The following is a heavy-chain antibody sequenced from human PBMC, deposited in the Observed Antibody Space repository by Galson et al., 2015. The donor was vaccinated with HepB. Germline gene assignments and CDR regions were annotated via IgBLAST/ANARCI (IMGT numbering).Heavy chain of an antibody. Sequence: SLRLSCAASGFAFGDYALSWFRQAPGKGLEWVSGISWNSGSIGYADSVKGRFTISRDNAKNSLYLQMNSLRAEDTALYYCAKEVTGPAYYYYGMDVWGQGTTVTVSS. D-gene: IGHD4-11*01. CDR2: ISWNSGSI. J-gene: IGHJ6*02. CDR3: AKEVTGPAYYYYGMDV. CDR1: GFAFGDYA. V-gene: IGHV3-9*01.